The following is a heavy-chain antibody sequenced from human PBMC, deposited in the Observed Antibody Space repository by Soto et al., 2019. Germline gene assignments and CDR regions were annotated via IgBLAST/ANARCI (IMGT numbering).Heavy chain of an antibody. CDR3: ARDLLFGVAAYGY. J-gene: IGHJ4*02. CDR2: VDSGGST. Sequence: GGSLRLSCVTSGFTFSTYGMTWVRQAPGKGLEWVSYVDSGGSTYYADSVKGRFTISRDNSKNTLYLQMNSLRAEDTAVYYCARDLLFGVAAYGYWGQGTLVTVSS. CDR1: GFTFSTYG. V-gene: IGHV3-66*01. D-gene: IGHD3-3*01.